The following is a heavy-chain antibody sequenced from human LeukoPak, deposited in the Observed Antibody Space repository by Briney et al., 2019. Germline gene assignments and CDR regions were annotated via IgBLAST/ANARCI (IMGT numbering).Heavy chain of an antibody. CDR3: ARGLHDSSGYSVGFDY. CDR2: IYSGGST. Sequence: GGSLRLSCAASGFTVSSNYMSWVRQVPGKGLEWASVIYSGGSTYYADSVKGRFTISRDNSKNTLYLQMNSLRAEDTAVYYCARGLHDSSGYSVGFDYWGQGTLVTVSS. J-gene: IGHJ4*02. V-gene: IGHV3-66*02. CDR1: GFTVSSNY. D-gene: IGHD3-22*01.